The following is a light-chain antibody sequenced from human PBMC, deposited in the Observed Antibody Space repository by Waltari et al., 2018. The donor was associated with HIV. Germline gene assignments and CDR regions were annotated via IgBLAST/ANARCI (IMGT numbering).Light chain of an antibody. Sequence: DIQMTQSPSTLSASVGDRVTITCRASQSISTWLAWYQQKPGKAPEVLIYKDSTLQSGVPSRFSGSGSGREFTLTISSLQPDDFATYYCQQYNTQSETFGQGTKVEIK. J-gene: IGKJ1*01. CDR2: KDS. CDR1: QSISTW. V-gene: IGKV1-5*03. CDR3: QQYNTQSET.